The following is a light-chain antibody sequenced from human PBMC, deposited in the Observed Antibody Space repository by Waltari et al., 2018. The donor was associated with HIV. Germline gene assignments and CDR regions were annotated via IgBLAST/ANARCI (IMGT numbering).Light chain of an antibody. V-gene: IGLV2-23*01. J-gene: IGLJ2*01. CDR2: EGI. CDR1: SSDVGSYHL. CDR3: CSYAGSSNVV. Sequence: QSALTQPASESGSPGQSINISCHGTSSDVGSYHLVSWYQQQPGKAPKLMIYEGIKRPSGVSNRFSGSKSGNTASLTISGLQAEDEADYYCCSYAGSSNVVFGGGTKLTVL.